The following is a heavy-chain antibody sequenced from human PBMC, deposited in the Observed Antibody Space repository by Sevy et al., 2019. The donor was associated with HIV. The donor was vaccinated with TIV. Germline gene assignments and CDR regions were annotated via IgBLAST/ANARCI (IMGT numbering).Heavy chain of an antibody. CDR3: AGNSSSYRFDP. CDR2: INHSGST. Sequence: SETLSLTCAVYGGSFSGYYWSWIRQPPGKGLEWIGEINHSGSTNYNPSLKSRVTISVDTSKNQFSLKLSSVTAADTAVYYCAGNSSSYRFDPWGQGTLVTVSS. J-gene: IGHJ5*02. V-gene: IGHV4-34*01. D-gene: IGHD6-13*01. CDR1: GGSFSGYY.